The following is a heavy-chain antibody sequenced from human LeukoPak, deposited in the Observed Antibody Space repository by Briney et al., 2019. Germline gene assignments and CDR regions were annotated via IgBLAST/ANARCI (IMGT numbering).Heavy chain of an antibody. CDR3: AKGYSGSYYEYYYYYMDV. Sequence: GGSLRLSCAASGFTFGSYAMNWVRQAPGKGLEWVAVISYDGGTTYYADSVKGRFTISRDNSKNTLYLQMNSLRAEDTAVYYCAKGYSGSYYEYYYYYMDVWGKGTTVTVSS. D-gene: IGHD1-26*01. CDR2: ISYDGGTT. J-gene: IGHJ6*03. CDR1: GFTFGSYA. V-gene: IGHV3-30-3*01.